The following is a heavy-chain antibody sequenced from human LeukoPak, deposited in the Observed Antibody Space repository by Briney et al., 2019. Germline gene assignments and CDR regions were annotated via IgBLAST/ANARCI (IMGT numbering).Heavy chain of an antibody. CDR1: GLSISDQY. V-gene: IGHV3-53*01. CDR2: IQGGGNI. D-gene: IGHD1-1*01. Sequence: QSGGSLRLSCAASGLSISDQYMSWVRQAPGKGLEWVSIIQGGGNIYYADSVKGRITVSRDNSKNTVYLQMNSLRAEDTAVYYCARDRGYAVDVWGQGTTVTVSS. J-gene: IGHJ6*02. CDR3: ARDRGYAVDV.